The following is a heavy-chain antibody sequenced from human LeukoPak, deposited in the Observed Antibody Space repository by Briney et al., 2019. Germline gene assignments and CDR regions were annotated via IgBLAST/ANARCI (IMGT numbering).Heavy chain of an antibody. D-gene: IGHD1-26*01. CDR2: INPNSGGT. J-gene: IGHJ4*02. CDR1: GYTFTGYY. CDR3: ARVVIVGATIGFDY. V-gene: IGHV1-2*02. Sequence: ASVKVSCKASGYTFTGYYMHWVRQAPGQGLERMGWINPNSGGTDYAQKFQGRVTMTRDTSISTAYMELSRLRSDDTAVYYCARVVIVGATIGFDYWGQGTLVTVSS.